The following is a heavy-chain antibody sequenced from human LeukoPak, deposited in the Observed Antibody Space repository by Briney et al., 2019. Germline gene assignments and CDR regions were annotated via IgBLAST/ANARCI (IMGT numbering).Heavy chain of an antibody. Sequence: SETLSLTCAVYGGSFSGYYWSWIRQPPGKGLEWIGYINYSGSTNYKPSLKSRVTISVDRSKKQFSLKLSSVTAADTAVYYCARTYYGSGSLYYYYYYMDVWGKGTTVTVSS. CDR1: GGSFSGYY. V-gene: IGHV4-59*01. D-gene: IGHD3-10*01. J-gene: IGHJ6*03. CDR3: ARTYYGSGSLYYYYYYMDV. CDR2: INYSGST.